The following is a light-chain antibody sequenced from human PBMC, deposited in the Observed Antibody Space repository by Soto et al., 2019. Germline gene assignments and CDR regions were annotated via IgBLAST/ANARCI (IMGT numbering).Light chain of an antibody. J-gene: IGLJ2*01. CDR3: GTWDSSLSAGV. Sequence: QSVLTQPPSVSGAPGQKVTISCSGSSPNVGNNYVSCYQQLPGTAPKLLIFDNNERPSGIPDRFSGSKSGTSATLGITGLQTGDEADYYCGTWDSSLSAGVFGGGTKLTVL. CDR2: DNN. V-gene: IGLV1-51*01. CDR1: SPNVGNNY.